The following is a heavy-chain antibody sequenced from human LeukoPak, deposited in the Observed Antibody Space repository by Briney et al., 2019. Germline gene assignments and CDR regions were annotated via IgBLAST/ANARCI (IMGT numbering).Heavy chain of an antibody. CDR1: GFTFSSYG. CDR3: AREGYYDSSGSRAVYFDY. D-gene: IGHD3-22*01. Sequence: GGSLRLSCAASGFTFSSYGMHWVRQAPGKGLEWVAVIWYDGSNKYYADPVKGRFTISRDNSKNTLYLQMNSLRAEDTAVYYCAREGYYDSSGSRAVYFDYWGQGTLVTVSS. J-gene: IGHJ4*02. V-gene: IGHV3-33*01. CDR2: IWYDGSNK.